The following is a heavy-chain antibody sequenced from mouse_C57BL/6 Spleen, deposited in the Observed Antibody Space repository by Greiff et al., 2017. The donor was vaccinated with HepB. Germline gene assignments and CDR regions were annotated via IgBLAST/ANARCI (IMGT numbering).Heavy chain of an antibody. V-gene: IGHV1-66*01. D-gene: IGHD2-4*01. CDR3: ARDDYGIFHY. Sequence: VQLQQSGPELVKPGASVKISCKASGYSFTSYYIHWVKQRPGQGLEWIGWIYPGSGNTKYNEKFKGKATLTADTSSSTAYMQLSSLTSEDSAVYYCARDDYGIFHYWGQGTTLTVSS. CDR1: GYSFTSYY. CDR2: IYPGSGNT. J-gene: IGHJ2*01.